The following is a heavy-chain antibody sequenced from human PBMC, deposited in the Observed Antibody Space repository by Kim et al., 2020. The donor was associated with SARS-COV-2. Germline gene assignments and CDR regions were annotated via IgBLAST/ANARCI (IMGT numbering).Heavy chain of an antibody. CDR1: GFTFSSYS. V-gene: IGHV3-21*01. CDR2: ISSSSSYI. CDR3: ARDFEYSSSSRTLGY. Sequence: GGSLRLSCAASGFTFSSYSMNWVRQAPGKGLEWVSSISSSSSYIYYADSVKGRFTISRYNAKNSLYLQMNSLRAEDTAVYYCARDFEYSSSSRTLGYWGQGTLVTVSS. D-gene: IGHD6-6*01. J-gene: IGHJ4*02.